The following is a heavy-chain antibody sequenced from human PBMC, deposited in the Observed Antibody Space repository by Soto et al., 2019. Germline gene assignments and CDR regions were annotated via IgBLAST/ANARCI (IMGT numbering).Heavy chain of an antibody. Sequence: QVQLQESGPGLVKPSETLSLTCTVSGGSISSYYWSWIRQPPGKGLEWIGYIYYSGSTNYNPSLKSRVTISVDTSKNQFALKLSSVTAADTAVYYCARGPSGWYLQYFDYWGQGTLVTVSS. V-gene: IGHV4-59*01. J-gene: IGHJ4*02. CDR2: IYYSGST. CDR3: ARGPSGWYLQYFDY. D-gene: IGHD6-19*01. CDR1: GGSISSYY.